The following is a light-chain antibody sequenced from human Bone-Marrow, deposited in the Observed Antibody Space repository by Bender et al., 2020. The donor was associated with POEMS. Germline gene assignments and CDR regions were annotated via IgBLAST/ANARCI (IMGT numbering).Light chain of an antibody. CDR3: SSWDDSLSGWV. J-gene: IGLJ3*02. CDR2: QNN. Sequence: ELTQPPSVSVSPGQTASISCSGDKLGNGDFSWYQQKAGQSPVLVVFQNNRRPSGVPARFSGSKSGTSASLAISDIQSEDEGDYYCSSWDDSLSGWVFGGGTKVTVL. CDR1: KLGNGD. V-gene: IGLV3-1*01.